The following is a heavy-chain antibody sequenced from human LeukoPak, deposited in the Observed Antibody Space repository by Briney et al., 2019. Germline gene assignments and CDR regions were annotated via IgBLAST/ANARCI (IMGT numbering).Heavy chain of an antibody. V-gene: IGHV4-34*01. CDR2: INHSGST. J-gene: IGHJ4*02. D-gene: IGHD2-21*02. Sequence: SETLSLTCAVYGGSFSGYYWSWIRQPPGKGLEWIGEINHSGSTNYNPSLKSRVTILVDTSKNQFSLKLSSVTAADTAVYYCARDPYCGGDCYSYYFDYWGQGTLVTVSS. CDR1: GGSFSGYY. CDR3: ARDPYCGGDCYSYYFDY.